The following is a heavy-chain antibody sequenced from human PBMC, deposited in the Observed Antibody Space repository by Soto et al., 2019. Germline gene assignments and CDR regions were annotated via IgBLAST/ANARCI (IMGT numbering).Heavy chain of an antibody. J-gene: IGHJ4*02. V-gene: IGHV1-3*01. D-gene: IGHD6-13*01. Sequence: ASVKVSCKASGYTFTSYAMHWVRQAPGQRPEWIGWINAGNGNTKYSQKFQGRVTITRDTSASTAYMELSSLRSEDTAVYYCARTARTAAGYFYYWGQGTLVTVSS. CDR2: INAGNGNT. CDR1: GYTFTSYA. CDR3: ARTARTAAGYFYY.